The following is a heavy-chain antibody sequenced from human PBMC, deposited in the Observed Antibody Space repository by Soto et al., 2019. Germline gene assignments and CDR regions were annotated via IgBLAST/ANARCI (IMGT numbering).Heavy chain of an antibody. Sequence: SETLSLTCTFSVVSISSSSYYCGWIRQPPWKGLEWIGSIYYSGSTYYNPSLKSRVTISVDTSKNQFSLKLSSVTAADTAVYYCARGYYDSSGYYGRVDNWFDPWGQGTLVIVSS. J-gene: IGHJ5*02. CDR2: IYYSGST. V-gene: IGHV4-39*01. CDR1: VVSISSSSYY. CDR3: ARGYYDSSGYYGRVDNWFDP. D-gene: IGHD3-22*01.